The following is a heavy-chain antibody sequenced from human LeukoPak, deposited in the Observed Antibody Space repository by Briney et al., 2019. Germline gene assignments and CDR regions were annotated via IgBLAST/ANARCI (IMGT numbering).Heavy chain of an antibody. Sequence: SGGSLRLSCSASGFTFSTHSMHWVRQAPGKGLEYVSTISGSGGTTYYADSVKGRFTISRDNSKNSEYLQMSSLRAEDTAMYHCVKDLGGAWAFDIWGQGTMVTVSS. CDR2: ISGSGGTT. D-gene: IGHD1-26*01. CDR3: VKDLGGAWAFDI. CDR1: GFTFSTHS. J-gene: IGHJ3*02. V-gene: IGHV3-64D*09.